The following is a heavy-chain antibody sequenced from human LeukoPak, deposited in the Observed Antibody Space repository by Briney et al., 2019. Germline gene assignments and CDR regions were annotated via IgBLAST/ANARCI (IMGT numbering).Heavy chain of an antibody. J-gene: IGHJ3*02. CDR2: IRYDGSNK. V-gene: IGHV3-30*02. CDR1: GFTFSSYG. CDR3: ARITDRTIFGEIMHGFDI. D-gene: IGHD3-3*01. Sequence: GGSLRLSCAASGFTFSSYGMHWVRQAPGKGLEWVAFIRYDGSNKYYADSVKGRFTISRDNSKNTLYLQMNSLRAEDTAVYYCARITDRTIFGEIMHGFDIWGQGTPVTVSS.